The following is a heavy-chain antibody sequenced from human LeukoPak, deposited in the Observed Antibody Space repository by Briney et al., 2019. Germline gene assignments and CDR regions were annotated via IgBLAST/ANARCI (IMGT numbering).Heavy chain of an antibody. CDR3: ARDLLYYDILTGYSTPGY. CDR1: GFTFSSYS. V-gene: IGHV3-48*02. J-gene: IGHJ4*02. CDR2: ISSSSSTI. Sequence: GGSLRLSCAASGFTFSSYSMNWVRQAPGKGLEWVSYISSSSSTIYYADSVMGRFTISRDNAKNSLYLQMNSLRDEDTAVYYCARDLLYYDILTGYSTPGYWGQGTLVTVSS. D-gene: IGHD3-9*01.